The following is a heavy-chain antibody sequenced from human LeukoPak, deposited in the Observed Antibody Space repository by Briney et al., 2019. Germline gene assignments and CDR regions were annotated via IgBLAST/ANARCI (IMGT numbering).Heavy chain of an antibody. CDR3: ARGVSVVPAARTDY. Sequence: ASVKVSCKASGYTFTSYGISWVRQAPGQGLEWMGWISAYNGNTNYAQKLQGRVTMTTDTSTSTAYMGLRSLRSDDTAVYYCARGVSVVPAARTDYWGQGTLVTVSS. V-gene: IGHV1-18*01. CDR2: ISAYNGNT. CDR1: GYTFTSYG. D-gene: IGHD2-2*01. J-gene: IGHJ4*02.